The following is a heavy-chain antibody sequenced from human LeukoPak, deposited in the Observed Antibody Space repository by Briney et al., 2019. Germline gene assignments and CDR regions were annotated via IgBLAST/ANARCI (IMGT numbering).Heavy chain of an antibody. Sequence: SETLSLTCTVAGGSISSYYWSWIRQPPGKGLEWIGYIYYSGSTNYNPSLKSRVTISVDTSKNQFSLNLSSVTAADTAVYYCARGQDIVVVPAAINYYYGMDVWGQGTTVTVS. CDR2: IYYSGST. CDR1: GGSISSYY. CDR3: ARGQDIVVVPAAINYYYGMDV. D-gene: IGHD2-2*01. J-gene: IGHJ6*02. V-gene: IGHV4-59*01.